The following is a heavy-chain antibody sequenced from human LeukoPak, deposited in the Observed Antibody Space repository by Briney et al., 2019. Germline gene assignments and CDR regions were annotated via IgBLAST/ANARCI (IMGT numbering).Heavy chain of an antibody. D-gene: IGHD2-2*01. Sequence: PGGSLRLSCAASGFTFSNYWMHWVRQAPGKGLVWVSRINNDGSGITYADSVKGRFTISRDNARNSLFLQMNSLRAEDTAVYYCARDLRYCSSASCSENGAFDIWGQGTMVTVSS. CDR3: ARDLRYCSSASCSENGAFDI. J-gene: IGHJ3*02. CDR2: INNDGSGI. V-gene: IGHV3-74*01. CDR1: GFTFSNYW.